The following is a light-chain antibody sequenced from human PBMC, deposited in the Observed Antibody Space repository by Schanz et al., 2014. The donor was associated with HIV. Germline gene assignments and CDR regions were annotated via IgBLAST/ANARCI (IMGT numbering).Light chain of an antibody. CDR1: SSDVRAFNY. J-gene: IGLJ1*01. Sequence: QSALTQPASVSGSPGQSITISCTGVSSDVRAFNYVSWYQQHPGNVPKLIIYDGSHRPSGVPDRFSGSKSGNTASLTVSGLQAEDEADYYCSSYAGSNFYVFGTGTKLTVL. CDR3: SSYAGSNFYV. V-gene: IGLV2-8*01. CDR2: DGS.